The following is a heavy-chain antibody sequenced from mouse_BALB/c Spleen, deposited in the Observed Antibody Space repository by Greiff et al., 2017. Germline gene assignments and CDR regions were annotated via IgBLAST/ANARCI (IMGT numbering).Heavy chain of an antibody. CDR3: NGANWTLDY. CDR1: GFNIKDYY. D-gene: IGHD4-1*01. J-gene: IGHJ2*01. V-gene: IGHV14-4*02. CDR2: IDPENGDT. Sequence: EVQLQQSGAELVRSGASVKLSCTASGFNIKDYYMHWVKQRPEQGLEWIGWIDPENGDTEYAPKFQGKATMTADTSSNTAYLQLSSLTSEDTAVYYCNGANWTLDYWGQGTTLTVSS.